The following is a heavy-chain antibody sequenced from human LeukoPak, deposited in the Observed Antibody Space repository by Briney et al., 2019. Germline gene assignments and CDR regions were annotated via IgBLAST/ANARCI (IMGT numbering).Heavy chain of an antibody. CDR2: IYYSGST. CDR3: ARGNYYDSSGYYSPFDY. D-gene: IGHD3-22*01. CDR1: GGSISSSSYY. Sequence: PSETLSLTCTVSGGSISSSSYYWGWIRQPPGKGLEWIGSIYYSGSTYYNPSLKSRVTISVDTSKNQFSLKLSSVTAADTAVYYCARGNYYDSSGYYSPFDYWGQETLVTVSS. V-gene: IGHV4-39*01. J-gene: IGHJ4*02.